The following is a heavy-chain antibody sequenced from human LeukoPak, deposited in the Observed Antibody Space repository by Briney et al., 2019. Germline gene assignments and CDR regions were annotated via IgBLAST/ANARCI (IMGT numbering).Heavy chain of an antibody. CDR3: ARDDCSSISCYHNWFDP. Sequence: GGSLRLPCAASGFTFSSYWMSWVRQAPGKGLEWVANIKQDGSEKYYVDSVKGRFTISRDNAKTSLYLQMTSLRAEDTAVYYCARDDCSSISCYHNWFDPWGQGTLVTVSS. V-gene: IGHV3-7*01. D-gene: IGHD2-2*01. J-gene: IGHJ5*02. CDR1: GFTFSSYW. CDR2: IKQDGSEK.